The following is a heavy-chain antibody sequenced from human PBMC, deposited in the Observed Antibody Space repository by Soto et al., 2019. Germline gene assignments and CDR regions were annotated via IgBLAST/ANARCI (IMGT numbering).Heavy chain of an antibody. Sequence: GGSLRLSCAASGFTFNNYWMNWVRQAPGKGLEWVANIKKDGSEKYYVDSVKGRFTISRDNGKSSLYLQMSSLRAEDTALYYCARDLGWSPFDFWGQGTLVTVSS. CDR1: GFTFNNYW. D-gene: IGHD6-19*01. J-gene: IGHJ4*02. V-gene: IGHV3-7*04. CDR2: IKKDGSEK. CDR3: ARDLGWSPFDF.